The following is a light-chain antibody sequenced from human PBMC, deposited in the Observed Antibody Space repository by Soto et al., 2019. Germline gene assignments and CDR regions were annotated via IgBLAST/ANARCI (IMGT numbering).Light chain of an antibody. CDR3: QVWDSGSGHRV. V-gene: IGLV3-21*04. J-gene: IGLJ2*01. Sequence: SYELTQPPSVSVAPGRTATITCWGNNIGSRSVHWYQQMSGQAPLLVIYYDRDRPSGIPERFSGSNSGNTATLTINGVDAGDEADYYCQVWDSGSGHRVFGGGTQLTVL. CDR2: YDR. CDR1: NIGSRS.